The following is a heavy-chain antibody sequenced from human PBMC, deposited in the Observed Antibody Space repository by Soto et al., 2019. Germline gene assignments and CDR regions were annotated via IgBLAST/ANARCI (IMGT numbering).Heavy chain of an antibody. CDR1: GGSISSSSHY. D-gene: IGHD3-16*01. Sequence: SETLSLTCTVSGGSISSSSHYWGWIRQPPGQGLEWIGTIYFSGSTYYNPSLKSRVTMSVDMSKNQFSLKLTSVTAADTAVYYCARLGVSGSFAYFWGQGTLVTVSS. CDR3: ARLGVSGSFAYF. CDR2: IYFSGST. J-gene: IGHJ4*02. V-gene: IGHV4-39*01.